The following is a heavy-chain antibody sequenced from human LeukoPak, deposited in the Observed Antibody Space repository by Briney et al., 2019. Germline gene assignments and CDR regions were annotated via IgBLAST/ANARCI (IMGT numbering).Heavy chain of an antibody. CDR2: ISAYNGNT. V-gene: IGHV1-18*01. CDR1: GYTFTSYG. D-gene: IGHD6-13*01. CDR3: ARGGIAEEYYYYMDV. J-gene: IGHJ6*03. Sequence: ASVKVSCKASGYTFTSYGISWVRQAPGQGLEWMGWISAYNGNTNYAQKLQGRVTMTTDTSTSTAYMELSSLRSEDTAVYYCARGGIAEEYYYYMDVWGKGTTVTVSS.